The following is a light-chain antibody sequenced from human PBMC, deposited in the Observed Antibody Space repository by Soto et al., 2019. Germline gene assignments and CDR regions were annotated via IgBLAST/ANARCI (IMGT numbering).Light chain of an antibody. Sequence: EIVLTQSPCTLSLSPGERATLPCTASQNVSSNYLAWYQQRPGQAPRLLMYGAVITATGIPDRISGSASGTDFTLTINSLEPEDFAVYYCQHRSVWPGSFGPGTRLEIK. CDR2: GAV. CDR1: QNVSSNY. J-gene: IGKJ5*01. V-gene: IGKV3D-20*02. CDR3: QHRSVWPGS.